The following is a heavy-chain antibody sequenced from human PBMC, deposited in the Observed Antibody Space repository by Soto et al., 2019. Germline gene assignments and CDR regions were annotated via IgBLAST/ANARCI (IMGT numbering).Heavy chain of an antibody. CDR3: ARDHTEEVSYGSGSYYRSSYYGMDV. Sequence: GGSLRLSCAASGFTFSSYGMHWVRQAPGKGLEWVAVIWYDGSNKYYADSVKSRFTISRDNSKNTLYLQMNSLRAEDTAVYYCARDHTEEVSYGSGSYYRSSYYGMDVWGQGTTVTVSS. V-gene: IGHV3-33*01. D-gene: IGHD3-10*01. CDR2: IWYDGSNK. J-gene: IGHJ6*02. CDR1: GFTFSSYG.